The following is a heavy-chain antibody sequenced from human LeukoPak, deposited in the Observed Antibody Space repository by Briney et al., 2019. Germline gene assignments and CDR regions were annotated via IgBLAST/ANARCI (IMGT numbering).Heavy chain of an antibody. CDR1: GYTFTGYY. D-gene: IGHD3-3*01. V-gene: IGHV1-8*02. Sequence: ASVKVSCKASGYTFTGYYMHWVRQAPGQGLEWMGWINPNSGNTGYAQKFQGRVTMTRNTSISTAYMELSSLRSEDTAVYYCARGRFLVSYWGQGTLVTVSS. J-gene: IGHJ4*02. CDR3: ARGRFLVSY. CDR2: INPNSGNT.